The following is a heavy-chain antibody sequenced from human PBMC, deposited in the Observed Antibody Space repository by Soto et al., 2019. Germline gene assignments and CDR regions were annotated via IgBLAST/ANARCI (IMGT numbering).Heavy chain of an antibody. J-gene: IGHJ6*02. CDR1: GFIFSKYG. V-gene: IGHV3-30*18. D-gene: IGHD3-16*01. Sequence: QVQLVESGGGVVQPGRSLRLSCAASGFIFSKYGMHWVRQAPGKGLEWVAVISYDGSNKYYAESVKGRFIISRDKSENTLYLQMNSLGAEDTALHYCAKDWGAGKTYYYYAMDVWGVGTMVTVSS. CDR2: ISYDGSNK. CDR3: AKDWGAGKTYYYYAMDV.